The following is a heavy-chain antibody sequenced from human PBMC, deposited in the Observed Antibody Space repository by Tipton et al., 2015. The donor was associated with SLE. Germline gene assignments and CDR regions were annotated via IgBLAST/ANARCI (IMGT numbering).Heavy chain of an antibody. Sequence: LRLSCTVSGGSIRGHYWTWIRQPPGKGLEFIGYMYSSGISDYNPSLKSRVTMSIDMSKNQFSLRLTSVIAADTAVYYCARLHGYSYGLNWFDPWGQGTLISVSS. CDR2: MYSSGIS. J-gene: IGHJ5*02. CDR3: ARLHGYSYGLNWFDP. D-gene: IGHD5-18*01. V-gene: IGHV4-4*09. CDR1: GGSIRGHY.